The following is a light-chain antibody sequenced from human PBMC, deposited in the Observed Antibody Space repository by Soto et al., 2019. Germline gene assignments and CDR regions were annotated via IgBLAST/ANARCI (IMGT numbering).Light chain of an antibody. Sequence: DIQMTQSPSTLSASVGDRVTITCRASQSISSWLAWYQQKPGKAPKLLTYDASSLESGVPSRFSGSGSGTEFTLTISSLQPDDFSTYYCQQYNSYPLPFGGGPKVDI. J-gene: IGKJ4*01. CDR2: DAS. CDR3: QQYNSYPLP. CDR1: QSISSW. V-gene: IGKV1-5*01.